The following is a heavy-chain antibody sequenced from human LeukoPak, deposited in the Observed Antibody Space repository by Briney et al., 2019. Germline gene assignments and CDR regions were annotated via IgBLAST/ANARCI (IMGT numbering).Heavy chain of an antibody. D-gene: IGHD6-13*01. CDR2: IYYSGST. Sequence: PSETLSLTCTVSGGSISSYYWSWIRQPPGKGLEWIGYIYYSGSTNYNPSLKSRVTMSVDTSKNQFSLKLSSVTAADTAVYYCAREAAAGSGGFDPWGQGTLVTVSS. CDR3: AREAAAGSGGFDP. V-gene: IGHV4-59*01. CDR1: GGSISSYY. J-gene: IGHJ5*02.